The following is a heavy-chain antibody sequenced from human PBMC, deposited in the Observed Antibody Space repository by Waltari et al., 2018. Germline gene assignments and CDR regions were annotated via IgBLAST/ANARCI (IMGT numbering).Heavy chain of an antibody. Sequence: QVQLVQSGAEVKKPGASVKVSCKASGYTFTSYDINWVRQATGQGLEWMGWINPNSGNTGYAQKFQGRVTMTRNTSIRTAYMELSSLRSEDTAVYYCARAWAYGDNYYYYMDVWGKGTTVTVSS. V-gene: IGHV1-8*01. CDR1: GYTFTSYD. CDR3: ARAWAYGDNYYYYMDV. CDR2: INPNSGNT. D-gene: IGHD4-17*01. J-gene: IGHJ6*03.